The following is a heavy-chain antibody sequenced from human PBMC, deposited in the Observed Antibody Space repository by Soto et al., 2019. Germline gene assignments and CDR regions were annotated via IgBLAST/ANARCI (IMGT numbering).Heavy chain of an antibody. J-gene: IGHJ4*02. CDR3: ARGFSSGWPFGY. V-gene: IGHV1-46*01. CDR2: INPSGGST. D-gene: IGHD6-19*01. CDR1: GYTFTNYY. Sequence: QVQLVQSGAEVKKPGASVKVSCKASGYTFTNYYMHWVRQAPGQGLEWMGIINPSGGSTTYAQKFQARVTMTRDTSTSTVYMELSSLRSEDTAVYYCARGFSSGWPFGYWGQGTPVTVSS.